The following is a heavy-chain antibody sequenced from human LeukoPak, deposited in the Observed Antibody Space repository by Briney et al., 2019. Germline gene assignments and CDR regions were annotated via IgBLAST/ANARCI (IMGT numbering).Heavy chain of an antibody. D-gene: IGHD2-2*01. CDR3: ARQPLLGYCSSTSCYRGWRNWFDP. J-gene: IGHJ5*02. CDR2: INHSGST. CDR1: GGSFSGYY. V-gene: IGHV4-34*01. Sequence: SETLSLTCAVYGGSFSGYYWSWIRQPPGKGLEWIGEINHSGSTNYNPSLKSRVTISVDTSKNQFSLKLSSVTAADTAVYYCARQPLLGYCSSTSCYRGWRNWFDPWGQGILVTVSS.